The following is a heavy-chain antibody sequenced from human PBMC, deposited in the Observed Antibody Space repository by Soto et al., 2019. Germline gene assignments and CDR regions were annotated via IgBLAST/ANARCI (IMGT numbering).Heavy chain of an antibody. CDR3: AINLIQTSYYYGMDV. CDR1: GYTFTGYY. CDR2: INPNSGGT. D-gene: IGHD5-18*01. Sequence: ASVKVSCKASGYTFTGYYMHWVRQAPGQGLEWMGWINPNSGGTNYAQKFQGWVTMTGDTSISTAYMELSRLRSDDTAVYYCAINLIQTSYYYGMDVWGQGTTVTVSS. J-gene: IGHJ6*02. V-gene: IGHV1-2*04.